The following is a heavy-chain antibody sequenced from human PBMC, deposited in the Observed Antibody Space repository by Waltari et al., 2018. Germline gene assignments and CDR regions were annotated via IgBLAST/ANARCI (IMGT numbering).Heavy chain of an antibody. CDR2: IYYNGGS. Sequence: QVHLQESGPGLVKPSETLSLTCTVSGGSFRGYYWSWIRQPPGKGLEWIGDIYYNGGSNYIPSLESRVTISTDTSNSQFSLRLMSVTDADTAIYYCARVGTGLSGMFDSWGQGALVTVSS. D-gene: IGHD1-1*01. V-gene: IGHV4-59*01. CDR1: GGSFRGYY. CDR3: ARVGTGLSGMFDS. J-gene: IGHJ4*02.